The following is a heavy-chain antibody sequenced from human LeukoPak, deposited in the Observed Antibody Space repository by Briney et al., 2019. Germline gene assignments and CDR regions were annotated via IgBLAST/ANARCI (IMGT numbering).Heavy chain of an antibody. J-gene: IGHJ4*02. Sequence: GESLKISCKGSGYTFTGYYMHWVRQAPGQGLEWMGWINPNSGGTNYAQKFQGRVTMTRDTSISTAYMELSRLRSDDTAVYYCARALTAAGGWYFAFDYWGQGTLVTVSS. V-gene: IGHV1-2*02. D-gene: IGHD6-19*01. CDR1: GYTFTGYY. CDR3: ARALTAAGGWYFAFDY. CDR2: INPNSGGT.